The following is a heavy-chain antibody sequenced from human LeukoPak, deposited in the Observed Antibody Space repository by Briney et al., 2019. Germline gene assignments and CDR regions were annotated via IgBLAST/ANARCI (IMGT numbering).Heavy chain of an antibody. J-gene: IGHJ4*02. D-gene: IGHD3-22*01. V-gene: IGHV3-21*01. CDR3: ARGYDSSGLGSVFDY. CDR1: GFTFSSYS. Sequence: GGSLRLSCAASGFTFSSYSMNWVRQAPGKGLEWVSSISSSSSYIYYADSVKGRFTISRDNAKNSLYLQMNSLRAEDTAVYYCARGYDSSGLGSVFDYWGQGTLVTVSS. CDR2: ISSSSSYI.